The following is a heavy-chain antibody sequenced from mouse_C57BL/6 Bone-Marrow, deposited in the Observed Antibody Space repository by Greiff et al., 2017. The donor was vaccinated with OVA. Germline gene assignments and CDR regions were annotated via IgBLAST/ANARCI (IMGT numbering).Heavy chain of an antibody. D-gene: IGHD1-1*01. CDR3: ARHYYGSSYY. Sequence: EVQGVESGGDLVKPGGSLKLSCAASGFTFSSYGMSWVRQTPDQRLAWVATISSGGSYTYYPDSVQGRFTISRDNAKNTRYLQMSSLKSEDTAMYYCARHYYGSSYYWGQGTTLTVSS. CDR2: ISSGGSYT. J-gene: IGHJ2*01. V-gene: IGHV5-6*01. CDR1: GFTFSSYG.